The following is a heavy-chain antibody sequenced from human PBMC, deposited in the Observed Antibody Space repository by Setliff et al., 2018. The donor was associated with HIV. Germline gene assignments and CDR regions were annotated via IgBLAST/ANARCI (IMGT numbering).Heavy chain of an antibody. CDR3: AREHCSGGSCNGFDI. V-gene: IGHV4-4*09. D-gene: IGHD2-15*01. J-gene: IGHJ3*02. Sequence: PSETLSLTCTVSGGSISTSYWNWIRQPPGKGLEWIAYIYIIGTTNYNPSLKSRVTISLDTSRNQFSLKLGSVNAADTAMYYCAREHCSGGSCNGFDIWGQGTMVTVSS. CDR1: GGSISTSY. CDR2: IYIIGTT.